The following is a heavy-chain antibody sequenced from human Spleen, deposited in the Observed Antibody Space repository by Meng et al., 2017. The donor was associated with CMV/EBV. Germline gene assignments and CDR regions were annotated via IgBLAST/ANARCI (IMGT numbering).Heavy chain of an antibody. CDR3: ASGTQNFDS. CDR1: GYTFTDNY. CDR2: INPDSGGT. V-gene: IGHV1-2*02. Sequence: ASVKVSCKASGYTFTDNYIYWVRQAPGQGLEWMGWINPDSGGTNYAQKFQGRVTMTRDTSISTAYMELSRLRSDDTAVYYCASGTQNFDSWGQGTLVTVSS. J-gene: IGHJ4*02.